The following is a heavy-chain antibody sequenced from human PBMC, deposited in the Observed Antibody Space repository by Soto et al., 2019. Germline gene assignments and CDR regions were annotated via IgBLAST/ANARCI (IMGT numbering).Heavy chain of an antibody. CDR3: ARPHRVHLDYGMDV. J-gene: IGHJ6*02. V-gene: IGHV5-10-1*01. Sequence: ESLTISCKGSGYSFTSYWNSLVRQMPGKGLEWMGRIDPSDSYTNYSPSFQGHVTISADKSISTAYLQWSSLKASDTAMYYCARPHRVHLDYGMDVWGQGTTVTVSS. CDR2: IDPSDSYT. CDR1: GYSFTSYW.